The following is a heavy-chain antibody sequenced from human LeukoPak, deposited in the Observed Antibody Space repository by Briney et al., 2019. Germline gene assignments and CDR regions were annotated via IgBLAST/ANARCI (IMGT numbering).Heavy chain of an antibody. CDR1: GFTFDDYA. Sequence: GVSLRLSCAASGFTFDDYAMHWVRQAPGKGLEFVSGISWNSGSIVYADSVKGRFTISRDNAKNSLYLQMNSLRAEDTALYYCAKVYYDSSGYYPWAFDIWGQGTMVTVSS. V-gene: IGHV3-9*01. D-gene: IGHD3-22*01. J-gene: IGHJ3*02. CDR3: AKVYYDSSGYYPWAFDI. CDR2: ISWNSGSI.